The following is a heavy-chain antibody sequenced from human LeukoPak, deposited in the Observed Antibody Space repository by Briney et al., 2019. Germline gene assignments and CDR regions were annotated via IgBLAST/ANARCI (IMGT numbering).Heavy chain of an antibody. CDR3: ARDGVGAPPYYYYYGMDV. J-gene: IGHJ6*02. V-gene: IGHV3-33*01. Sequence: RAGGSLRLSCAASGFTFSSYGMHWVRQAPGKGLEWVAVIWYDGSNKYYADSVKGRFTISRDNSKNTLYLQMNSLRAEDTAVYYCARDGVGAPPYYYYYGMDVWGQGTTVTVSS. CDR1: GFTFSSYG. CDR2: IWYDGSNK. D-gene: IGHD1-26*01.